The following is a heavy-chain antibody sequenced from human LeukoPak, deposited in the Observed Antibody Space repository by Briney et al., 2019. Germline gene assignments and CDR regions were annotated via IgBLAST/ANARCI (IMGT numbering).Heavy chain of an antibody. Sequence: ASVKVSCTTSGHTFTGYYMHWVRQAPGQGLEWMGWINPNTGATKFAHKFQGRVTMTRDTSISTAYMDLSTLTSDDTALYYCARADVPGYFSLNLGYWGQGTLLTVTS. CDR3: ARADVPGYFSLNLGY. J-gene: IGHJ4*02. D-gene: IGHD3-9*01. CDR1: GHTFTGYY. V-gene: IGHV1-2*02. CDR2: INPNTGAT.